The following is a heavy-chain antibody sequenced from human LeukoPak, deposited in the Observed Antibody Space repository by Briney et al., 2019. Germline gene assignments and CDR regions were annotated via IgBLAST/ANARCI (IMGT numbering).Heavy chain of an antibody. D-gene: IGHD3-10*01. CDR1: GYTFTSYA. V-gene: IGHV7-4-1*02. CDR2: INTNTGNP. J-gene: IGHJ3*02. Sequence: GASVKVSCKASGYTFTSYAMNWVRQAPGQGLEWMGWINTNTGNPTYAQGFTGRFVFSLDTSVSTAYLQISSLKAEDTAVYYCARGMVRGVTVAFDIWGQGTMVTVSS. CDR3: ARGMVRGVTVAFDI.